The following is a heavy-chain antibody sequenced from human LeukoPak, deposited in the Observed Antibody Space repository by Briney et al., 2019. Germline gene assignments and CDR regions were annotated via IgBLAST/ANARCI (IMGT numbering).Heavy chain of an antibody. CDR2: IRMKVNGSTT. Sequence: GGSLRLSCAASGFTFSSYEMNWVRQAPGKGLEWVGRIRMKVNGSTTEFAASVKGRFTISRDDSKNSLYLQMNSLKTEDTAVYYCIRVSQLYYFDSWGQGTLVTVSS. CDR3: IRVSQLYYFDS. J-gene: IGHJ4*02. V-gene: IGHV3-72*01. D-gene: IGHD1-1*01. CDR1: GFTFSSYE.